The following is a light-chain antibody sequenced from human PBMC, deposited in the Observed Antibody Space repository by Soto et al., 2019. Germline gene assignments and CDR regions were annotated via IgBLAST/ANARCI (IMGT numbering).Light chain of an antibody. CDR1: TSDVGTYNL. Sequence: QSALTQPASVSGSLGQSITVSCTGTTSDVGTYNLVSWYQQHPGKAPKLIIYQVDSRPSGVSVRFSGSKSGNTASLTISGLQADDEGHYYCSSYTTFRSPHVAFGGGTKLPVL. J-gene: IGLJ2*01. V-gene: IGLV2-14*01. CDR2: QVD. CDR3: SSYTTFRSPHVA.